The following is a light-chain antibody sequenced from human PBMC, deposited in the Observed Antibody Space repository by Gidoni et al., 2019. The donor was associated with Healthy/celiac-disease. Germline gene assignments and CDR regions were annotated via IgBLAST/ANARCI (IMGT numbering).Light chain of an antibody. V-gene: IGKV1-39*01. CDR3: QQSYSTPYT. CDR1: QSNSSY. CDR2: AAS. Sequence: IQMTQPPSSLSASVGDRVTITCRASQSNSSYLNWYQQEPGKAPRLLIYAASSLQSGVPSRFGGSGSGTDLTLTISSLKPEDFATYSCQQSYSTPYTFGQGTKLEIK. J-gene: IGKJ2*01.